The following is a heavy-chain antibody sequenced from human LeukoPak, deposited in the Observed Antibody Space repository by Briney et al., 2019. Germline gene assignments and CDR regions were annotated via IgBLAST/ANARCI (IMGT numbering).Heavy chain of an antibody. D-gene: IGHD3-10*01. J-gene: IGHJ4*02. CDR1: GYTFTGYY. CDR3: ARDRQRFIFSMVRGVPFDY. Sequence: ASVKVSCKASGYTFTGYYMHWVRQAPGQGLEWMGWINPNSGGTNYAQKFQGWVTMTRDTHISTAYMELSRLRSDDTAVYYCARDRQRFIFSMVRGVPFDYWGQGTLVTVSS. CDR2: INPNSGGT. V-gene: IGHV1-2*04.